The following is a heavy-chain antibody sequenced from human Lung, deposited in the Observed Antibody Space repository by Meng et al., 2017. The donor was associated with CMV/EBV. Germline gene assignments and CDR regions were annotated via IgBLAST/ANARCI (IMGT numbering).Heavy chain of an antibody. Sequence: SXTLSLXCTVSGYSISSGYYWGWIRQPPGKGLEWIGSIYHSGSTYYNPSLKSRVTISVDTSKNQFSLKLSTVTAADTAVYYCAGERGLVLRFLDWLPNNDAFDIWGQGTMVTVSS. V-gene: IGHV4-38-2*02. J-gene: IGHJ3*02. CDR3: AGERGLVLRFLDWLPNNDAFDI. CDR2: IYHSGST. CDR1: GYSISSGYY. D-gene: IGHD3-3*01.